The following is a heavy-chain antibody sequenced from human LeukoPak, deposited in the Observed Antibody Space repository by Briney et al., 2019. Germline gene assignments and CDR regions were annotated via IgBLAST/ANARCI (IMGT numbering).Heavy chain of an antibody. D-gene: IGHD6-19*01. Sequence: SETLSLTCAVYGGSFSGYYWSWMRQPPGKGLEWIGEINHSGSTNYNPSLKSRVTISVDTSKNQFSLKLSSVTAADTAVYYCARVDDSSGWPPPFDYWGQGTLVTVSS. J-gene: IGHJ4*02. CDR3: ARVDDSSGWPPPFDY. CDR2: INHSGST. V-gene: IGHV4-34*01. CDR1: GGSFSGYY.